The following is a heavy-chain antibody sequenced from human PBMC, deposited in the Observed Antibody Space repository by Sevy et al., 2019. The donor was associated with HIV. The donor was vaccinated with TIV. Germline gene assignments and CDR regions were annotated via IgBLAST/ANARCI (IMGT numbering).Heavy chain of an antibody. J-gene: IGHJ4*02. CDR3: TTTSAVVVVDY. CDR2: IKRKTDGGTT. V-gene: IGHV3-15*01. Sequence: GGSLRLSCAASGFTLSNASMSWVRQAPGKGLEWVGRIKRKTDGGTTDYAAPVKGRLTISRDDSKNTLYLQMNSLKTDDTAVYYCTTTSAVVVVDYWGQGPLVTVSS. CDR1: GFTLSNAS. D-gene: IGHD2-2*01.